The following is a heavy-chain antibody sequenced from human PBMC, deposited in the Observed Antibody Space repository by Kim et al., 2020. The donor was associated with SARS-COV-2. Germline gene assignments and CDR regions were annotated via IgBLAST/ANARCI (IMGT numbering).Heavy chain of an antibody. V-gene: IGHV3-33*06. CDR3: AKDSSTTNLDY. D-gene: IGHD2-2*01. J-gene: IGHJ4*02. CDR2: K. Sequence: KYYADSGKGRFTISRDNSKNTLYLQMNSLRAEDTAVYYCAKDSSTTNLDYWGQGTLVTVSS.